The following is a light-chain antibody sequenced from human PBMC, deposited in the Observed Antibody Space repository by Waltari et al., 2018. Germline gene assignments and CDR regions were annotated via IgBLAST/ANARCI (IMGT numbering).Light chain of an antibody. CDR2: LGS. Sequence: DIVMTQSPLSLPVTPGEPASISCRSSQSLLHSNGYNYLDWFLQKPGQSPQLLIYLGSNRASGVPDRFSGSGSGTDFTLTISRVEAEDIGVYYCMQSLQTPDTFGQGTKLDI. CDR1: QSLLHSNGYNY. V-gene: IGKV2-28*01. J-gene: IGKJ2*01. CDR3: MQSLQTPDT.